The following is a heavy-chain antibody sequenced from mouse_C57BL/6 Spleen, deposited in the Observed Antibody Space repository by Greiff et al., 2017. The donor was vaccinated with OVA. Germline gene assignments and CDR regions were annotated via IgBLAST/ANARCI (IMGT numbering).Heavy chain of an antibody. CDR2: INYDGSST. CDR1: GFTFSDYY. D-gene: IGHD1-1*01. Sequence: EVKLMESEGGLVQPGSSMKLSCTASGFTFSDYYMAWVRQVPEKGLEWVANINYDGSSTYYLDSLKSRFIISRDNAKNILYLQMSSLKSEDTATYYCARDYYGLLDYWGQGTTLTVSS. J-gene: IGHJ2*01. CDR3: ARDYYGLLDY. V-gene: IGHV5-16*01.